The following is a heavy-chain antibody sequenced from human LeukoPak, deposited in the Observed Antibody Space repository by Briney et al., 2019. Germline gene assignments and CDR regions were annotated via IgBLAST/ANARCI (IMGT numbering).Heavy chain of an antibody. V-gene: IGHV4-59*01. D-gene: IGHD1-26*01. CDR2: IYYSGST. CDR1: GGSISSYY. Sequence: SETLSLTCTVSGGSISSYYWSWIRQPPEKGLEWIGYIYYSGSTNYNPSLKSRVTISVDKSKNQFSLKLSSVTAADTAVYFCARVMGATSSVFDFWGQGTLVTVSS. J-gene: IGHJ4*02. CDR3: ARVMGATSSVFDF.